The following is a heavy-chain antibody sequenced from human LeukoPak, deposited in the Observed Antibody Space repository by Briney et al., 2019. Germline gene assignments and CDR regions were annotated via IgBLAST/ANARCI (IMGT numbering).Heavy chain of an antibody. CDR2: FYYSGST. Sequence: PSETLSLTCTVSGGSISSYYWSWIRQPPGKGLEWIGYFYYSGSTDYNPSLKSRVTISVDTSKNQFSLNLSSVTAAGTAVYYCARDSSAHFDYWGQGTLVTVSS. CDR1: GGSISSYY. CDR3: ARDSSAHFDY. V-gene: IGHV4-59*01. J-gene: IGHJ4*02.